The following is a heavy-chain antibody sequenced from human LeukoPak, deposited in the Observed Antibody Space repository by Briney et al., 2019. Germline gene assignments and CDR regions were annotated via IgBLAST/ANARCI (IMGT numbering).Heavy chain of an antibody. D-gene: IGHD1-26*01. CDR2: MNPNSGNT. Sequence: GASVKVSCKASGYTFTSYDINWVRQATGQGLEWMGWMNPNSGNTGYAQKFQGRVTITRNTSISTAYMELSRLRSDDTAVYYCARDSGGSYFRYYFDYWGQGTLVTVSS. CDR3: ARDSGGSYFRYYFDY. J-gene: IGHJ4*02. V-gene: IGHV1-8*03. CDR1: GYTFTSYD.